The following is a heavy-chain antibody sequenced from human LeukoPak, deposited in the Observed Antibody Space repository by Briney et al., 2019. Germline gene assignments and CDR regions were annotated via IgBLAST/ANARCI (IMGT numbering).Heavy chain of an antibody. CDR1: GLTFSSYA. J-gene: IGHJ4*02. V-gene: IGHV3-23*01. CDR2: ISGSGGST. D-gene: IGHD6-6*01. CDR3: AKVRYSSSYFDY. Sequence: KSGGSLRLSCAASGLTFSSYAMSWVRQAPGKGLEWVSAISGSGGSTYYADSVKGRFTISRDNSKNTLYLQMNSLRAEDTAVYYCAKVRYSSSYFDYWGQGTLVTVSS.